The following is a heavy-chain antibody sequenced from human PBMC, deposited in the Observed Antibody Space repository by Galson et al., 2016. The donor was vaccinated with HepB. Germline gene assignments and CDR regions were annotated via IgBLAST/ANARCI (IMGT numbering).Heavy chain of an antibody. J-gene: IGHJ3*02. CDR3: ARDWYCSAGSCYDAFDI. V-gene: IGHV1-18*01. D-gene: IGHD2-15*01. Sequence: SCKASGYTFTSYGISWVRQAPGQGLEWIGWISTYDGDTNYAQNLQGRVTMTTDTSTTTAYMELRSLRSDDTAMYYCARDWYCSAGSCYDAFDIWGQGTMVTVSS. CDR2: ISTYDGDT. CDR1: GYTFTSYG.